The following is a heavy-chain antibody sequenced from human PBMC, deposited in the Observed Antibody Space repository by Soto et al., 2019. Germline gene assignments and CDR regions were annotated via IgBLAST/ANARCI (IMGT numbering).Heavy chain of an antibody. D-gene: IGHD6-19*01. Sequence: QLQLQESGPGLVKPSETLSLTCTVSGGSISSSSYYWGWIRQPPGKGREWIGSIYYSGSTYYNPSLKSRVTISVDTSKNQFSLKLSSVTAADTAVYYCARTFWYSSGRQIDYWGQGTLVTVSS. CDR3: ARTFWYSSGRQIDY. V-gene: IGHV4-39*01. CDR1: GGSISSSSYY. CDR2: IYYSGST. J-gene: IGHJ4*02.